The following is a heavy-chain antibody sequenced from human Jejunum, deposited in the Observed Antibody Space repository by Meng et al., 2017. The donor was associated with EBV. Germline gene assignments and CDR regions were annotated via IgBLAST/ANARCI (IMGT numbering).Heavy chain of an antibody. Sequence: QVELVQAGGEVKKPGASVKLSCKTSGYTFIDYHVHWVRQAPGQGLEWMGILNPNNGATSYAQRIRGRVTMTRDTSTSTVYMELSSLRSEDTALYYCVGEIVAPYSFDQWGQGTLVTVSS. CDR2: LNPNNGAT. D-gene: IGHD5-12*01. CDR1: GYTFIDYH. V-gene: IGHV1-46*01. CDR3: VGEIVAPYSFDQ. J-gene: IGHJ4*02.